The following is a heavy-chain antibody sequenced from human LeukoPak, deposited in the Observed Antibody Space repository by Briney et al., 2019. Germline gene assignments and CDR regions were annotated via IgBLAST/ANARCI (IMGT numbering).Heavy chain of an antibody. J-gene: IGHJ4*02. CDR3: ARGGYGSSGYYYN. V-gene: IGHV3-53*01. CDR1: GFTVSSNY. D-gene: IGHD3-22*01. CDR2: IYSGGST. Sequence: GGSLRLSCAASGFTVSSNYMSWVRQAPGKGLEWVSVIYSGGSTYYADSVKGRFTISRDNSKNTLYLQMTSLRAEDTAVYYCARGGYGSSGYYYNWGQGTLVTVSS.